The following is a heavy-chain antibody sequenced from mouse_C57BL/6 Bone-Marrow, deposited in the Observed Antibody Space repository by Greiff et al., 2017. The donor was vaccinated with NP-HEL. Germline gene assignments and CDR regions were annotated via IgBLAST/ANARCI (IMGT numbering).Heavy chain of an antibody. CDR1: GFTFSSYG. CDR3: ARQDGTLYAMDY. D-gene: IGHD1-1*01. CDR2: ISSGGSYT. J-gene: IGHJ4*01. Sequence: EVQLVESGGDLVKPGGSLKLSCAASGFTFSSYGMSWVRQTPDKRLEWVATISSGGSYTYYPDSVKGRFTISRDNAKNTLYLQMSSLKSEDTAMYYCARQDGTLYAMDYWGQGTSVTVSS. V-gene: IGHV5-6*01.